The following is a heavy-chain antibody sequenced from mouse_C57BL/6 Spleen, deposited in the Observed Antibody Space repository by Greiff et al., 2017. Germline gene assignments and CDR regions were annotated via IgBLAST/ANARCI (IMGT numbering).Heavy chain of an antibody. CDR2: IYPRSGNT. CDR3: AREGAYYSKGYAMDY. V-gene: IGHV1-81*01. CDR1: GYTFTSYG. D-gene: IGHD2-5*01. J-gene: IGHJ4*01. Sequence: QVQLQQSGAELARPGASVKLSCKASGYTFTSYGISWVKQRTGQGLEWIGEIYPRSGNTYYNEKFKGKATLTADKSSSTAYMELRSLTSEDSAVYFCAREGAYYSKGYAMDYWGQGTSVTVSS.